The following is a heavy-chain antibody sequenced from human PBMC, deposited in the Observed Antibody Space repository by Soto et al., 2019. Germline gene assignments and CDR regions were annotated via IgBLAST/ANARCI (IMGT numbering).Heavy chain of an antibody. CDR1: GGTFSSYT. D-gene: IGHD2-2*01. V-gene: IGHV1-69*04. CDR2: IIPILGIA. J-gene: IGHJ4*02. CDR3: ARDGRVVPAAMPFDY. Sequence: SVKVSCKASGGTFSSYTISWVRQAPGQGLEWMGRIIPILGIANYAQKFQGRVTITADKSTSTAYMELSSVTAADTAVYYCARDGRVVPAAMPFDYWGQGTLVTVSS.